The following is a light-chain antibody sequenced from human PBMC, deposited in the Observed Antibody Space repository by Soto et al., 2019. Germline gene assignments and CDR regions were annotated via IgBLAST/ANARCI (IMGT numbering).Light chain of an antibody. J-gene: IGKJ1*01. V-gene: IGKV4-1*01. CDR1: RSVLFTSNDKSF. CDR2: WAS. Sequence: DIVSTSSSTSLALSLGERATINCRPRRSVLFTSNDKSFVAWYKQKPGQSPKLLINWASTREPGVPDRFSGSGSGTDITLNSISLQAEEVATYYCQQFFYFPTFGQGTKVDI. CDR3: QQFFYFPT.